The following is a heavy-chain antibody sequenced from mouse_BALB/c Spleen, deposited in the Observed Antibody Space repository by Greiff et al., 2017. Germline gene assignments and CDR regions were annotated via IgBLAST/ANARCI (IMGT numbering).Heavy chain of an antibody. CDR2: IDPENGNT. Sequence: VQLKQSGAALVRPGALVKLSCKAPAFNIKASYIHGVKQRPEQGLEWIGWIDPENGNTIYDPKFQGKASITADTSSNTAYLQLSSLTSEDTAVYYCARVYDGYYWYFDVWGAGTTVTVSS. CDR3: ARVYDGYYWYFDV. V-gene: IGHV14-1*02. D-gene: IGHD2-3*01. CDR1: AFNIKASY. J-gene: IGHJ1*01.